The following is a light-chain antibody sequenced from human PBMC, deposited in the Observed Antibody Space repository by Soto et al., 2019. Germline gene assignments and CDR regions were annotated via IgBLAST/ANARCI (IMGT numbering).Light chain of an antibody. Sequence: QAVVTQPPSVSGAPGQRVTISCTGSSPNIGAGYDVHWYQQLPGTAPKLLIYGNSNRPSGVPDRFSGSKSGTSASLAITGLQAEDEADYYCQSYDSSLSGPVVVFGGGTKVTVL. CDR2: GNS. CDR1: SPNIGAGYD. CDR3: QSYDSSLSGPVVV. J-gene: IGLJ2*01. V-gene: IGLV1-40*01.